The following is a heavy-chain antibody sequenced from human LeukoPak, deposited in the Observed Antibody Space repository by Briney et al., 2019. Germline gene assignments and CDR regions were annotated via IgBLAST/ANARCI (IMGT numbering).Heavy chain of an antibody. Sequence: PGGSLRLSCAASRFTFSNYLMRWVRQAAGKGLEGVANINKGGNKKHYVESVKGRFTISRDNAQKSMYLQMNSLKAEDTAVYYCARDDYYFWSGSYDYYYYYMDVWGKGTTVTVSS. CDR1: RFTFSNYL. CDR2: INKGGNKK. V-gene: IGHV3-7*01. CDR3: ARDDYYFWSGSYDYYYYYMDV. D-gene: IGHD3-3*01. J-gene: IGHJ6*03.